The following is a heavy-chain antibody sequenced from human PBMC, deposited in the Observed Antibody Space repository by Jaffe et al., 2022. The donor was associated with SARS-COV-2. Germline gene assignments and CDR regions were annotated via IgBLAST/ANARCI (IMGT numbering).Heavy chain of an antibody. Sequence: DVQLLESGGGLVQPGGSLRLSCAASGFTFGNYAMTWVRQAPGKGLEWVSTISASGGSTFYADSVKGRFIISRDSSKNTLFLQMSSLTTEDTALYYCAQDLFNQFLIQFWGQGTQVAVSS. D-gene: IGHD2-21*01. CDR3: AQDLFNQFLIQF. V-gene: IGHV3-23*01. J-gene: IGHJ4*02. CDR2: ISASGGST. CDR1: GFTFGNYA.